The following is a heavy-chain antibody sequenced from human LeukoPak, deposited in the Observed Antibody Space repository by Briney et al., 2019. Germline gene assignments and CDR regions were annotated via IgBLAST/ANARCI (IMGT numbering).Heavy chain of an antibody. V-gene: IGHV3-23*01. J-gene: IGHJ4*02. CDR1: GFTFSSYA. CDR2: ISGSGGST. CDR3: AKDSSICSSTSCYPSPFDY. D-gene: IGHD2-2*01. Sequence: PGRSLRLSCAASGFTFSSYAMSWVRQAPGKGLEWVSAISGSGGSTYYADSVKGRFTISRDNSKNTLYLQMNSLRAEDTAVYYCAKDSSICSSTSCYPSPFDYWGQGTLVTVSS.